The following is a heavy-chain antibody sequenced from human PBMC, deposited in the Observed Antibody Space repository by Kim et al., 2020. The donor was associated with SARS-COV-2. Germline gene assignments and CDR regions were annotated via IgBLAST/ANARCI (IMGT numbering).Heavy chain of an antibody. CDR1: GFSFSTAW. CDR3: GTGYYTARHDGY. D-gene: IGHD3-3*01. CDR2: IKHEDSGGTA. V-gene: IGHV3-15*01. J-gene: IGHJ4*02. Sequence: GGSLRLSCASSGFSFSTAWLTWVRQAPGKGLEWVGLIKHEDSGGTAHYAAAVEGRCRISRDDSASTLFLQINNLKTDDTAVYYCGTGYYTARHDGYWGQGALVTVSS.